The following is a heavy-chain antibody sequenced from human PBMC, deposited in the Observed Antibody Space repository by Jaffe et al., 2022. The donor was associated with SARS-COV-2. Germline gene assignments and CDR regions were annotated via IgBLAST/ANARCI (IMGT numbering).Heavy chain of an antibody. CDR1: GFTFSSYA. V-gene: IGHV3-23*01. J-gene: IGHJ4*02. D-gene: IGHD3-22*01. CDR3: AKINTMIVVVMTGGSYYFDY. Sequence: EVQLLESGGGLVQPGGSLRLSCAASGFTFSSYAMSWVRQAPGKGLEWVSAISGSGGSTYYADSVKGRFTISRDNSKNTLYLQMNSLRAEDTAVYYCAKINTMIVVVMTGGSYYFDYWGQGTLVTVSS. CDR2: ISGSGGST.